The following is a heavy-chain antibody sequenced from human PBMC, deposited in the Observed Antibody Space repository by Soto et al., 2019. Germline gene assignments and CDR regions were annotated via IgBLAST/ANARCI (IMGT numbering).Heavy chain of an antibody. D-gene: IGHD5-18*01. CDR3: ARDHKWGYSYGHDY. V-gene: IGHV4-4*07. Sequence: PSETLSLTXTVSGGSISSYYWSWIRQPAGKGLEWIGRIYTSGSTNYNPSLKSRVTMSVDTSKNQFSLKLSSVTAAETAVYYCARDHKWGYSYGHDYWGQGTLVTVSS. J-gene: IGHJ4*02. CDR2: IYTSGST. CDR1: GGSISSYY.